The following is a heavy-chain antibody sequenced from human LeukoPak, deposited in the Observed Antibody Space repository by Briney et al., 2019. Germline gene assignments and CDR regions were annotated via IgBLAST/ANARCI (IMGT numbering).Heavy chain of an antibody. CDR2: IYTSGST. Sequence: PSETLFLTCTVSGGSISSYYWSWIRQPAGKGLEWIGRIYTSGSTNYNPSLKSRVTMSVDTSQNQCTLKLSSVTAADTAVYYCAREGDGNASRGSDPWGQGTLVTVSS. J-gene: IGHJ5*02. CDR1: GGSISSYY. CDR3: AREGDGNASRGSDP. V-gene: IGHV4-4*07. D-gene: IGHD4-23*01.